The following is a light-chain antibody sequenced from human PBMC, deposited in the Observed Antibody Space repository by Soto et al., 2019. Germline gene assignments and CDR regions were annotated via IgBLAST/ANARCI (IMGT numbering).Light chain of an antibody. CDR2: AAS. CDR3: QQSYNIPRAT. Sequence: IQLTQSPSSLYASVGDRVTITCRASQSISIYLNWYQQKPGKAPKVLIYAASSLQSGVPPRFSGSGSGTDFTLTISSLQPEDFATYFCQQSYNIPRATFGQGTKV. V-gene: IGKV1-39*01. J-gene: IGKJ1*01. CDR1: QSISIY.